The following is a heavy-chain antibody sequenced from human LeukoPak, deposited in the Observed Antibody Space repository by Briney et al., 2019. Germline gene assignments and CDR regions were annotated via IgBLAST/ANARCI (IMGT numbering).Heavy chain of an antibody. CDR3: ARDPAVITGHFDY. V-gene: IGHV3-21*01. Sequence: GGSLRLSCAASGFTFSSYSMNWVRQAPGKGLEWVSSISSSSSYIYYADSVKGRFTISRDNAKNSLYLQMNSLRAEDTAVYYCARDPAVITGHFDYWGQGTLVTVSS. D-gene: IGHD3-22*01. J-gene: IGHJ4*02. CDR2: ISSSSSYI. CDR1: GFTFSSYS.